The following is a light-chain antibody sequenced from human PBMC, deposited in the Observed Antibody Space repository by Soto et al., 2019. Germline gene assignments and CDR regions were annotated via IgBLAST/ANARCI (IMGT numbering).Light chain of an antibody. Sequence: PSTLSSSVGDTVTVTCRASQSVSGWLAWYQQKPGKAPKLLIYDASSLESGVPSRFSGSGSGTEFTLTISSLQPDDFATYYCQQYNSFWTFGQGTKVDIK. CDR1: QSVSGW. CDR2: DAS. J-gene: IGKJ1*01. V-gene: IGKV1-5*01. CDR3: QQYNSFWT.